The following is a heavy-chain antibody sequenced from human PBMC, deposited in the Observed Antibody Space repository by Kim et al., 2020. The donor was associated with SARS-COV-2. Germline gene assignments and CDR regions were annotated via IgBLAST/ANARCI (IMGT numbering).Heavy chain of an antibody. CDR2: IYTSGST. Sequence: SETLSLTCTVSGGSISSGSYYWSWIRQPAGKGLEWIGRIYTSGSTNYNPSLKSRVTISVDTSKNQFSLKLSSVTAADTAVYYCARDHATISGWYSPRYYYYYYGMDVWGQGTTVTVSS. V-gene: IGHV4-61*02. CDR3: ARDHATISGWYSPRYYYYYYGMDV. J-gene: IGHJ6*02. D-gene: IGHD6-19*01. CDR1: GGSISSGSYY.